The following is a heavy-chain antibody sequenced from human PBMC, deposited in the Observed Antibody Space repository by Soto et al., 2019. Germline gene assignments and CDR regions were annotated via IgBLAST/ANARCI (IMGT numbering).Heavy chain of an antibody. CDR2: TYYRSKWYN. D-gene: IGHD1-26*01. V-gene: IGHV6-1*01. Sequence: SQTISLTCAISGDSVSSNSAAWNWIRQSPSRGLEWLGRTYYRSKWYNDYAVSVKSRITINPDTSKNQFSLQLNSVTPEDTAVYYCARGVEATKNTWGSENFDYRGQGTLVTVSS. CDR3: ARGVEATKNTWGSENFDY. J-gene: IGHJ4*02. CDR1: GDSVSSNSAA.